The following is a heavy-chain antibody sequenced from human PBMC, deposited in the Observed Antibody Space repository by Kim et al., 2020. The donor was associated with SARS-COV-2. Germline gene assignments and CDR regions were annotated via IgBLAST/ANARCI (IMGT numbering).Heavy chain of an antibody. CDR3: AREGIAARTLHWFDP. J-gene: IGHJ5*02. V-gene: IGHV1-18*01. CDR1: GYTFTSYG. D-gene: IGHD6-6*01. Sequence: ASVKVSCKASGYTFTSYGISWVRQAPGQGLEWMGWISAYNGNTNYAQKLQGRVTMTTDTSTSTAYMELRSLRSDDTAVYYCAREGIAARTLHWFDPWGQGTLVTVSS. CDR2: ISAYNGNT.